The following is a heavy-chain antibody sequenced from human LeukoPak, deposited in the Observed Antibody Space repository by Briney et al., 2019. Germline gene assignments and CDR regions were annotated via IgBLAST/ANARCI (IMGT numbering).Heavy chain of an antibody. CDR2: IYSGGST. CDR3: ARVGRGGGAFYYYYMDV. J-gene: IGHJ6*03. CDR1: GFTVNSNY. Sequence: GGSLRLSCAASGFTVNSNYMSWVRQAPGKGLEGVSVIYSGGSTYYADSVKGRFTISRDNSKNTLYLQMNSLRAEDTAVYYCARVGRGGGAFYYYYMDVWGKGTTVTISS. D-gene: IGHD2-15*01. V-gene: IGHV3-66*01.